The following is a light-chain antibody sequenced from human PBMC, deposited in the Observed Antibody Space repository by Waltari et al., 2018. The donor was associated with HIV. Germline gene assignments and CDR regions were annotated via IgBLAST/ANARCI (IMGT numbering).Light chain of an antibody. CDR2: DKT. CDR1: SSNIGNNY. J-gene: IGLJ3*02. V-gene: IGLV1-51*01. Sequence: QSVLTQPPSVSAAPGPKVTISCSGSSSNIGNNYVSWYQQLPGTAPKLLIYDKTKGPSGIPDRFPGSKSGPSATLGITGLQTGDEADYYCGTWDSSLSAGVFGGGTKLTVL. CDR3: GTWDSSLSAGV.